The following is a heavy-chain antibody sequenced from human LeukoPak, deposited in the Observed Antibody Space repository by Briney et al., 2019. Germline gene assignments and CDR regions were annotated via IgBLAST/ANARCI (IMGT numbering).Heavy chain of an antibody. V-gene: IGHV1-8*03. CDR2: MNPNSGNT. CDR3: ARETPYYYDSSGYHSFDP. J-gene: IGHJ5*02. Sequence: ASVKVSCKASGYTFTSYDINWVRQATGQGLEWMGWMNPNSGNTGYAQKFQGRVTITRNTSISTAYMELSSLRSEDTAVYYCARETPYYYDSSGYHSFDPWGQGTLVTVSS. CDR1: GYTFTSYD. D-gene: IGHD3-22*01.